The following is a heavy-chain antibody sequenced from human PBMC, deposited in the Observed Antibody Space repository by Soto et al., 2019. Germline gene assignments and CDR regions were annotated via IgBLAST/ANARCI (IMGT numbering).Heavy chain of an antibody. V-gene: IGHV3-33*01. J-gene: IGHJ6*02. D-gene: IGHD6-19*01. CDR1: GFTFSSYG. Sequence: QVQLVESGGGVVQPGRSLRLSCAASGFTFSSYGMHWVRQAPGKGLEWVAVIWYDGSNKYYADSVKGRFTISRDNSKNALYLQMNSQRAEDTAVYYCARDLQYSSGWDGMDVWGQGTTVTVSS. CDR3: ARDLQYSSGWDGMDV. CDR2: IWYDGSNK.